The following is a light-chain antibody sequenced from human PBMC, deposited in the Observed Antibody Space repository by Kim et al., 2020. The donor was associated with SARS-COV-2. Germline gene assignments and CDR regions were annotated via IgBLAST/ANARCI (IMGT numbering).Light chain of an antibody. CDR2: GAS. CDR1: QSVNSNY. CDR3: QQYGTSPET. Sequence: EIVLTQSPGTLSLSPGERATLSCRASQSVNSNYLAWYQRKPGQAPRLLIYGASSRATGIPDRFSGSGSGTDFTLSINRLEPEDFAVYDCQQYGTSPETFGGGTKVYIK. V-gene: IGKV3-20*01. J-gene: IGKJ4*01.